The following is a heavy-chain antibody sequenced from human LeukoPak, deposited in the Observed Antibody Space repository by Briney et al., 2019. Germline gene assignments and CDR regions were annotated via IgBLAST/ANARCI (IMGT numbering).Heavy chain of an antibody. CDR1: GGSISSGGYY. CDR2: IYHSGST. D-gene: IGHD6-13*01. Sequence: SETLSLTCTVSGGSISSGGYYWSWIRQPPGKGLEWIGYIYHSGSTYYNPSLKSRVTISVDRSKNQFSLKLSSVTAADTAVYYCARDSGIAAAGGFDYWGQGNLVTVSS. V-gene: IGHV4-30-2*01. CDR3: ARDSGIAAAGGFDY. J-gene: IGHJ4*02.